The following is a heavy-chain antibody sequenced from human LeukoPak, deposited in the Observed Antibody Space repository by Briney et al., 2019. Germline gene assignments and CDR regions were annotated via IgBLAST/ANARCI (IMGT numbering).Heavy chain of an antibody. J-gene: IGHJ4*02. Sequence: GGPLRLSCAASGFTFSTYAMHWVRQAPGKGLEGVSYISSSGSTIYYADSVKGRFTISRDNAKNSLYLQMHSLRAEDTAVYYCARDKGYYDILTGYYNRLDYWGQGTLVTVSS. V-gene: IGHV3-48*04. D-gene: IGHD3-9*01. CDR1: GFTFSTYA. CDR2: ISSSGSTI. CDR3: ARDKGYYDILTGYYNRLDY.